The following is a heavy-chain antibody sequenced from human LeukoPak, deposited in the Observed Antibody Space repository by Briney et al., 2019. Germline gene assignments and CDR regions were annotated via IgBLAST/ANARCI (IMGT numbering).Heavy chain of an antibody. Sequence: GGSLRLSCAASGFTFSSYGMHWVRQAPGKGLEWVAVIWYDGSNKYYADSVKGRFTISRDNSKNTLYLQINSLRAEDTAVYYCAKDASRKPYSSSWYRGTYYFDYWGQGPLVTVSS. CDR1: GFTFSSYG. CDR2: IWYDGSNK. J-gene: IGHJ4*02. V-gene: IGHV3-33*06. D-gene: IGHD6-13*01. CDR3: AKDASRKPYSSSWYRGTYYFDY.